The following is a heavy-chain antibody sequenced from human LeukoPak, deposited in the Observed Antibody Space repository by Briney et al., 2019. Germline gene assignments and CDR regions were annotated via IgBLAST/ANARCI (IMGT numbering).Heavy chain of an antibody. D-gene: IGHD1-26*01. J-gene: IGHJ4*02. CDR2: ISAYNGNT. CDR3: ARDHGQRGIYYFDY. Sequence: ASVKVSCKASGYTFTSYGISWVRQAPGQGLEWMGWISAYNGNTNYAQKLQGRVTMTTDTSTSTAYMELSSLRSEDTAMYYCARDHGQRGIYYFDYWGQGTLVTVSS. CDR1: GYTFTSYG. V-gene: IGHV1-18*01.